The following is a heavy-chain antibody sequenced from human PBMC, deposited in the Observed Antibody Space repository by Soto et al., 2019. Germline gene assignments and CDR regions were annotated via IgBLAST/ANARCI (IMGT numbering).Heavy chain of an antibody. J-gene: IGHJ6*03. CDR3: ARGAQNYYYFDY. V-gene: IGHV3-74*01. Sequence: GSLRLSCASSGFTFSSYWIHWVRQAPGKGLVWLSRIKSDGSSTNYADSVKGRFTISRDNAKNTLYLQVNSLRAEDTAVYYCARGAQNYYYFDYWGKGTTVTVSS. CDR1: GFTFSSYW. CDR2: IKSDGSST.